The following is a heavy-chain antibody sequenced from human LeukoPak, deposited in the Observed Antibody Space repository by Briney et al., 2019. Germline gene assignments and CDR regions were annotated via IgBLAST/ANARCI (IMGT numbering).Heavy chain of an antibody. Sequence: SETLSLTCTVSGGSIRSSDYYWAWIRQPPGRGLEWIGTIHYSGSTFYNPSLKSRVTISVDTSKNQFSLKLSSVTAADTAVYYCATTSIAARPHFDYWGQGTLLTVSS. V-gene: IGHV4-39*07. CDR2: IHYSGST. CDR3: ATTSIAARPHFDY. J-gene: IGHJ4*02. D-gene: IGHD6-6*01. CDR1: GGSIRSSDYY.